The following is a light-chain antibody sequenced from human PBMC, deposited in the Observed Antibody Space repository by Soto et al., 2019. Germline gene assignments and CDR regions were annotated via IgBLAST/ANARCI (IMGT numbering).Light chain of an antibody. Sequence: EVVLTQSPGTLSLSPGQRATLSCRASQIVSSGYLAWYQQKPGQAPRLLIYRASIRATDIPDRFSGSGSGTDFTLTISRLEPEDFAVYYCHQYGTSPLTFGGGTKVEIK. V-gene: IGKV3-20*01. CDR3: HQYGTSPLT. CDR2: RAS. J-gene: IGKJ4*01. CDR1: QIVSSGY.